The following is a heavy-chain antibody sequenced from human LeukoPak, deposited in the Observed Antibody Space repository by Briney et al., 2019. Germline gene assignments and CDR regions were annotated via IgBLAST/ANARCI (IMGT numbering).Heavy chain of an antibody. Sequence: GGSLRLSCAASGFTFSRHWMTWVRQAPGKGLVWVSRIASDGSSTTYADSVKGRFSISRDNAKNTLYLQMNSLRVEDMAVYYCARGRPHGNDYWGQGTLVTVSS. CDR2: IASDGSST. D-gene: IGHD4-23*01. J-gene: IGHJ4*02. CDR1: GFTFSRHW. V-gene: IGHV3-74*01. CDR3: ARGRPHGNDY.